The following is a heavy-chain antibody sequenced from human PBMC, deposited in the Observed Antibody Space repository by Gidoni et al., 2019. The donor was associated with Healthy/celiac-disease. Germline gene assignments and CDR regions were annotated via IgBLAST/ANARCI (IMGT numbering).Heavy chain of an antibody. CDR3: ARGGIDLYGSGSYRGYYFDY. Sequence: QLQLQQWGAGLFKPSQPLSLTCAGDGGSFNGSYSRWIRQPPGKGLEWIGEINHSGSTNYTPSLKSRVTISVDTSKNQFSLKLSSVTAADTAVYYCARGGIDLYGSGSYRGYYFDYWGQGTLVTVSS. V-gene: IGHV4-34*01. CDR2: INHSGST. D-gene: IGHD3-10*01. J-gene: IGHJ4*02. CDR1: GGSFNGSY.